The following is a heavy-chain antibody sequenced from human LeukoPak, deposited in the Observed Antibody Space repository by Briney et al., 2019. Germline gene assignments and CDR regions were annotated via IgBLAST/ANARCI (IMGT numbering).Heavy chain of an antibody. J-gene: IGHJ3*02. CDR3: ARVAGSSYDPYDAFDI. CDR1: GYSISSGYY. Sequence: SETLSLTCTVSGYSISSGYYWGWIRQPPGKGLEWIGSIYHSGSTYYNPSLKSRVTISVDTSKNQFSLKLSSVTAADTAVYYCARVAGSSYDPYDAFDIWGQGTMVTVSS. V-gene: IGHV4-38-2*02. D-gene: IGHD3-22*01. CDR2: IYHSGST.